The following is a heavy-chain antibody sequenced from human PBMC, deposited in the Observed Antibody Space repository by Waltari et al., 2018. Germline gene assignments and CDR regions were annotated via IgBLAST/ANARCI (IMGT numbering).Heavy chain of an antibody. Sequence: QVQLQESGPGLVKPSQTLPLTCTVSGGSISSGGYYWSWIRQHPGKGLEWIGYIYYSGSTYYNPSLKSRVTISVDTSKNQFSLKLSSVTAADTAVYYCARRGYGSGSYDYWGKGTTVTVSS. CDR1: GGSISSGGYY. CDR3: ARRGYGSGSYDY. D-gene: IGHD3-10*01. V-gene: IGHV4-31*03. CDR2: IYYSGST. J-gene: IGHJ6*04.